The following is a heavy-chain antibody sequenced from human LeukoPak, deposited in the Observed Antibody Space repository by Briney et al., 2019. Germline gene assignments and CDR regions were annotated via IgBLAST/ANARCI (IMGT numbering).Heavy chain of an antibody. J-gene: IGHJ4*02. CDR1: GYTFTSYG. V-gene: IGHV1-18*01. Sequence: ASVKVSCKASGYTFTSYGISWVRQAPGQGLEWMGWISAYNGSTNYAQKLQGRVTMTTDTSTSTAYMELRSLRSDDTAVYYCARDHEDDYLLDYWGQGTLVTVSS. CDR3: ARDHEDDYLLDY. D-gene: IGHD4/OR15-4a*01. CDR2: ISAYNGST.